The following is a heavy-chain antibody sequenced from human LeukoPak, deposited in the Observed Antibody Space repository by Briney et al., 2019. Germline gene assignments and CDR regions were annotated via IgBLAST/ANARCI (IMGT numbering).Heavy chain of an antibody. V-gene: IGHV5-51*01. CDR1: EYHFSDYW. CDR3: ARRWGSGSFDS. J-gene: IGHJ4*02. Sequence: GGSLEISCEASEYHFSDYWIGWVRQMPGKGLEWMGILYPGDSDTKYSPSFQGQVTISADKSISTAYLQWSSLKASDTAIYYCARRWGSGSFDSWGQGTLVTVSS. CDR2: LYPGDSDT. D-gene: IGHD3-10*01.